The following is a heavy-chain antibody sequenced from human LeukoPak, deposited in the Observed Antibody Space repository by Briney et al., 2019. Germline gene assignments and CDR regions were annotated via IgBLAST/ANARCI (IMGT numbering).Heavy chain of an antibody. V-gene: IGHV3-48*02. CDR3: VRDPNTYYYGSGDFVS. D-gene: IGHD3-10*01. CDR2: ISSSSSSI. CDR1: GFTFSSYS. J-gene: IGHJ4*02. Sequence: GGSLRLSCAASGFTFSSYSMNGVRQAPGKGLEWVSYISSSSSSIYYADSVMGRFTTSRDNAQNSLYLQMNSLRDEDTAVYYCVRDPNTYYYGSGDFVSRGQGTLVTVSS.